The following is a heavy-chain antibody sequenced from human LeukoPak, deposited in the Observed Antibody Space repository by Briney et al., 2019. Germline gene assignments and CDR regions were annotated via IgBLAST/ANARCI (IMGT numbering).Heavy chain of an antibody. Sequence: SETLSLNCTVSGGSISSGGYYWSWIRQHPGKGLEWIGYIYYSGSTYYNPSLKSRVTISVDTSKNQFSLKLTSVTAADTAVYYCARVSPVDTAMAYYFDYWGQGTLVTVSS. CDR3: ARVSPVDTAMAYYFDY. CDR1: GGSISSGGYY. D-gene: IGHD5-18*01. CDR2: IYYSGST. V-gene: IGHV4-31*03. J-gene: IGHJ4*02.